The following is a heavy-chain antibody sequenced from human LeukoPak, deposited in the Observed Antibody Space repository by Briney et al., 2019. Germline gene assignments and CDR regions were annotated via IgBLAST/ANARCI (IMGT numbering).Heavy chain of an antibody. CDR3: ATAAGADFFDY. D-gene: IGHD3-3*01. CDR1: GFTFSDYS. V-gene: IGHV3-23*01. Sequence: GGSLRLSCAASGFTFSDYSMNWVRQAPGMGLEWVSAISGSGGTTDYADSVKGRFTISRDNSKNTLYLQMNSLRAEDTAVYYCATAAGADFFDYWGQGTLVTVSS. J-gene: IGHJ4*02. CDR2: ISGSGGTT.